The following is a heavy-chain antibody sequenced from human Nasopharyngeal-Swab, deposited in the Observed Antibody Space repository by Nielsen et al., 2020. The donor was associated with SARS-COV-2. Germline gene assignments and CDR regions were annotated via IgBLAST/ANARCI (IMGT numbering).Heavy chain of an antibody. J-gene: IGHJ6*02. Sequence: GGPLRLSCAASGLTFSSYARQGVRQAPGKGLEWVAVISYDGSKKYYADSVKGRFTISRDNSKNTLYLQMNSLRAEDTAVYYCARDQGSSWYTYYYYYGMDVWGQGTTVTVSS. CDR3: ARDQGSSWYTYYYYYGMDV. V-gene: IGHV3-30-3*01. CDR2: ISYDGSKK. CDR1: GLTFSSYA. D-gene: IGHD6-13*01.